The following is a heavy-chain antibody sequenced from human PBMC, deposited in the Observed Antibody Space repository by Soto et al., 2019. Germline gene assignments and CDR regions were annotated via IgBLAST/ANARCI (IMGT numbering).Heavy chain of an antibody. D-gene: IGHD2-21*01. CDR2: INYDGSNK. Sequence: QVSLVESGGGAVQRGRSLRVSCAASGFIFSSYGMHWVRQAPGKGLEWVAFINYDGSNKFYGDAVKGRFTISRDNSKNIVHLQMNKLRGEDTAVYYCARCKQKVMHCGLDVWGHGATVTVSS. J-gene: IGHJ6*02. V-gene: IGHV3-33*01. CDR1: GFIFSSYG. CDR3: ARCKQKVMHCGLDV.